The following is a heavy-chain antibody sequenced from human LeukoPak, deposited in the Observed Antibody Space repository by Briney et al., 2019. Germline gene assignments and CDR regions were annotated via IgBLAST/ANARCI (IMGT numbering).Heavy chain of an antibody. V-gene: IGHV4-31*03. J-gene: IGHJ4*02. CDR2: IYYSGST. CDR1: GGSISSGGYY. D-gene: IGHD5-18*01. CDR3: ARVKGVDTAMEPFDY. Sequence: SQTLSLTCTVSGGSISSGGYYWSWIRQHPGTSLEWIGYIYYSGSTYYNPSLKSRVTISVDTSKNQFSLKLSSVTAADTAVYYCARVKGVDTAMEPFDYWGQGTLVTVSS.